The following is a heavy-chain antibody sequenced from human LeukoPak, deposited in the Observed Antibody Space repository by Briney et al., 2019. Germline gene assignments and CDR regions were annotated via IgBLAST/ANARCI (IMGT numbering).Heavy chain of an antibody. D-gene: IGHD3-22*01. CDR3: ARETPYTYYDSSGYDY. J-gene: IGHJ4*02. Sequence: ASVKVSCKASGGTFSSYAISWVRQAPGQGLEWMGWINTNTGNPTYAQGFTGRFVFSLDTSVSTAYLQISSLKAEDTAVYYCARETPYTYYDSSGYDYWGQGTLVTVSS. CDR2: INTNTGNP. CDR1: GGTFSSYA. V-gene: IGHV7-4-1*02.